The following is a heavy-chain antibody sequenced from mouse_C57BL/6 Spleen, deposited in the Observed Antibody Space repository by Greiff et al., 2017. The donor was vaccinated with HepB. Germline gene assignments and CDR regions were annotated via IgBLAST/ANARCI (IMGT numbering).Heavy chain of an antibody. Sequence: QVQLQQPGAELVKPGASVKLSCKASGYTFTSYWMHWVKQRPGQGLEWIGMIHPNSGSTNYNEKFKSKATLTVDISSSTAYMQLSSLTSEDSAVYYCARDTTVVADYFDYWGQGTTLTVSS. D-gene: IGHD1-1*01. J-gene: IGHJ2*01. CDR1: GYTFTSYW. CDR2: IHPNSGST. CDR3: ARDTTVVADYFDY. V-gene: IGHV1-64*01.